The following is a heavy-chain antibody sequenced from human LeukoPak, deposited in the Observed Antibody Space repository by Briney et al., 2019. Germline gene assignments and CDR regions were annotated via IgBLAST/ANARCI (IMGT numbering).Heavy chain of an antibody. CDR3: ARESRDYYYDSSGNFDC. Sequence: SQTLSLTCTVSGGSISSGGYYWSWIRQHPGKGLEWIGYIYYSGSTYYNPSLKSRVTISVDTSKNQFSLKLSSVTAADTAVYYCARESRDYYYDSSGNFDCWGQGTLVTVSS. CDR1: GGSISSGGYY. D-gene: IGHD3-22*01. CDR2: IYYSGST. J-gene: IGHJ4*02. V-gene: IGHV4-31*03.